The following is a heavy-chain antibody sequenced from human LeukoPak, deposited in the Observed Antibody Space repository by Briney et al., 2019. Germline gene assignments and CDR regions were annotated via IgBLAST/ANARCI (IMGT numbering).Heavy chain of an antibody. CDR3: ARDLRGGYYYGSGSYLAY. Sequence: SVKVSCKASGGTFSSYAISWVRQAPGQGLEWMGGIIPIFGTANYAQKFQGRVTITADRSTSTAYMELSSLRSEDTAVYYCARDLRGGYYYGSGSYLAYWGREPWSPSPQ. CDR1: GGTFSSYA. V-gene: IGHV1-69*06. CDR2: IIPIFGTA. J-gene: IGHJ4*02. D-gene: IGHD3-10*01.